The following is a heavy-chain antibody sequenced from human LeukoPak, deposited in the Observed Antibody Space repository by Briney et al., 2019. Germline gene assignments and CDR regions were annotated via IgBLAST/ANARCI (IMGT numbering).Heavy chain of an antibody. CDR3: AKDPPDNYYDSSGPFDY. CDR1: GFTFSSYA. CDR2: ISGSGGST. J-gene: IGHJ4*02. V-gene: IGHV3-23*01. Sequence: GSLRLSCAASGFTFSSYAMSWVSQAPGKGLEWVSAISGSGGSTYYADSVKGRFTISRDNSKNTLYLQMNSLRAEDTAVYYCAKDPPDNYYDSSGPFDYWGQGTLVTVSS. D-gene: IGHD3-22*01.